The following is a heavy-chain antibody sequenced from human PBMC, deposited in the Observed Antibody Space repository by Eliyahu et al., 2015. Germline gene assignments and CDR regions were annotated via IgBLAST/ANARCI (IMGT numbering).Heavy chain of an antibody. Sequence: QVQLLESGPGLVKASETLSLTCAVSGYSISSNYYWSWIRQPPGKGLEWIGEVWPSGTTYYNPSLERRVTISVDTSNNQFSLHLSSVTAADTAVYYCARTTTTRYFDLWGRGTLVTVSS. CDR2: VWPSGTT. D-gene: IGHD1-26*01. CDR1: GYSISSNYY. CDR3: ARTTTTRYFDL. V-gene: IGHV4-38-2*01. J-gene: IGHJ2*01.